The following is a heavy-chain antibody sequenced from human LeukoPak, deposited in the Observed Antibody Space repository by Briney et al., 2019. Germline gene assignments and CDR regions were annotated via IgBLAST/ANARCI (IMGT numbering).Heavy chain of an antibody. J-gene: IGHJ4*02. CDR2: ISSSSIYI. V-gene: IGHV3-21*01. D-gene: IGHD2-15*01. CDR3: ARDVEPHCSCGSCYLDN. CDR1: GFTFSSYS. Sequence: KPGGSLRLSCAASGFTFSSYSMSWVRQAPGKGLEWVSSISSSSIYIYYADSVKGRFTISRDNAKNSLYLQMNSLRAEDTAVYYCARDVEPHCSCGSCYLDNWGQGTLVTVSS.